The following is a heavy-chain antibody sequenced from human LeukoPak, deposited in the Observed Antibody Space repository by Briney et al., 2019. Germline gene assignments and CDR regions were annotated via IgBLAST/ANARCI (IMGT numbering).Heavy chain of an antibody. CDR1: GGSFSGYY. CDR3: VRVATAEFDP. J-gene: IGHJ5*02. CDR2: INHSGST. D-gene: IGHD2-15*01. Sequence: SETLSLTCAVYGGSFSGYYWSWIRQPPGKGLEWIGEINHSGSTNYNPSLKSRVTISVDTSKNQFSLKLSSVTAADTAVYYCVRVATAEFDPWGQGTLVTVSS. V-gene: IGHV4-34*01.